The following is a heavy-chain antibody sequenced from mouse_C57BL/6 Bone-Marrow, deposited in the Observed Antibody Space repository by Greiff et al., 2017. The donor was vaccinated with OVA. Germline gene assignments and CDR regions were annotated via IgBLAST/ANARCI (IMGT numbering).Heavy chain of an antibody. J-gene: IGHJ3*01. Sequence: QVHVKQSGAELVKPGASVKLSCKASGYTFTEYTIHWVKQRSGQGLEWIGWFYPGSGSLKYNEKFKDKATLTADKSSSTVYMELSRLTSEASAVYFCARHEDPYDYDGFAYWGQGTLVTVSA. CDR2: FYPGSGSL. V-gene: IGHV1-62-2*01. CDR1: GYTFTEYT. D-gene: IGHD2-4*01. CDR3: ARHEDPYDYDGFAY.